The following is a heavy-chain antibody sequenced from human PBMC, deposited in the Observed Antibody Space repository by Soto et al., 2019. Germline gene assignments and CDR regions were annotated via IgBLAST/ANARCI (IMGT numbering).Heavy chain of an antibody. Sequence: EVQLVESGGGLVQPGGSLRLSCAASGFTFSSYSMNWVRQAPGKGLDWVSYISSSSGTIYYADSVKGRFTISRDNAKNSLYLQMISLRAEDTAVYYCARDSTPRSIDSWGQGTLVTVSS. J-gene: IGHJ4*02. CDR2: ISSSSGTI. CDR1: GFTFSSYS. V-gene: IGHV3-48*01. CDR3: ARDSTPRSIDS.